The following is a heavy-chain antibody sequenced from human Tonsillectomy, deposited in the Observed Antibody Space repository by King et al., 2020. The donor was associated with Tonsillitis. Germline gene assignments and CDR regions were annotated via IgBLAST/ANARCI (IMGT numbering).Heavy chain of an antibody. CDR1: GFTFSSYG. J-gene: IGHJ4*02. CDR2: ILYDGSNK. Sequence: VQLVESGGGVVQPGRSLRLSCAASGFTFSSYGMHWVRQAPGKGLEWMALILYDGSNKYYADSVKGRFTISRDNSKNTLYLQMNSLRAEDTAVYYCAKGYSYGYGYYFDHWGQGTLVTVSS. D-gene: IGHD5-18*01. V-gene: IGHV3-30*18. CDR3: AKGYSYGYGYYFDH.